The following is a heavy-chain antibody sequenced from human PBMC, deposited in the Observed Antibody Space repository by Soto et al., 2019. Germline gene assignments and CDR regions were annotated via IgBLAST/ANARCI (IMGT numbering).Heavy chain of an antibody. V-gene: IGHV1-46*01. CDR3: ARDQQHPTAYYYGMDV. D-gene: IGHD6-13*01. CDR1: GYTFTSYY. J-gene: IGHJ6*02. Sequence: ASVKVSCKASGYTFTSYYMHWVRQAPGQGLEWMGIINPSGGSTSYAQKLQGRVTMTRDTSTSTVYMELSSLRSEDTAVFYCARDQQHPTAYYYGMDVWGQGTTVTVPS. CDR2: INPSGGST.